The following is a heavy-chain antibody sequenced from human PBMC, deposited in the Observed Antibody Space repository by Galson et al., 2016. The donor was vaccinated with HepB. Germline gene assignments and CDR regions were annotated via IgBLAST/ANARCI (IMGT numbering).Heavy chain of an antibody. CDR1: GYTFTDYY. J-gene: IGHJ6*02. CDR2: MNPNTGGT. V-gene: IGHV1-2*02. D-gene: IGHD1-26*01. CDR3: AKMIVGAYYYDDMDV. Sequence: SVKVSCKASGYTFTDYYLHWVRQAPGQGLEWMGWMNPNTGGTNYAQNFQGRVTMTRDTSINTAYWELSSLRSDDTAVYFCAKMIVGAYYYDDMDVWGQGTTVTVSS.